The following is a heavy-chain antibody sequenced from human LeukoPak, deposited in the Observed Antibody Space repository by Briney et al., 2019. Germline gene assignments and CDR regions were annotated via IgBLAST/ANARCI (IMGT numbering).Heavy chain of an antibody. V-gene: IGHV3-30*02. J-gene: IGHJ4*02. CDR3: ARDFLPQYYYGSGSYFGVGFDY. D-gene: IGHD3-10*01. CDR2: IRYDGSNK. CDR1: GFTFSSYE. Sequence: GGSLRLSCAASGFTFSSYEMNWVRQAPGKGLEWVAFIRYDGSNKYYADSVKGRFTISRDNSKNTLYLQMNSLRAEDTAVYYCARDFLPQYYYGSGSYFGVGFDYWGQGTLVTVSS.